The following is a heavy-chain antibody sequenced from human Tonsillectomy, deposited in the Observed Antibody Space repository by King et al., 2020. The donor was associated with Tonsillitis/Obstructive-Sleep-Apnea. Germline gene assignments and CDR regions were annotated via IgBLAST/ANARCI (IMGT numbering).Heavy chain of an antibody. Sequence: QLVQSGGGLIQPGGSLRLSCAASGFTVSSNYMTWVRQAPGKGLEWVSIIYSGGSTHYTESVKDRFTIFSDNSNNTLYLQMNSLIVEDTAVYYCAQGRYYDSSGFPDYWGQGALVTVSS. CDR2: IYSGGST. D-gene: IGHD3-22*01. CDR1: GFTVSSNY. CDR3: AQGRYYDSSGFPDY. V-gene: IGHV3-53*01. J-gene: IGHJ4*02.